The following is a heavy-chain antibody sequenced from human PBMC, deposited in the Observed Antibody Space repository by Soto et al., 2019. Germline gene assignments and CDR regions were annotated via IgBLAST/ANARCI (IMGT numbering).Heavy chain of an antibody. J-gene: IGHJ5*02. CDR1: GGSISSGGYS. CDR3: ARADYYGSGSYRSRWFDP. CDR2: IYHSGST. V-gene: IGHV4-30-2*01. D-gene: IGHD3-10*01. Sequence: QLQLQESGSGLVKPSQTLSLTCAVSGGSISSGGYSWSWIRQPPGKGLEWIGYIYHSGSTYYNPSLKSRVTISVDRSKNQFSLKLSSVTAADTAVYYCARADYYGSGSYRSRWFDPWGQGTLVTVSS.